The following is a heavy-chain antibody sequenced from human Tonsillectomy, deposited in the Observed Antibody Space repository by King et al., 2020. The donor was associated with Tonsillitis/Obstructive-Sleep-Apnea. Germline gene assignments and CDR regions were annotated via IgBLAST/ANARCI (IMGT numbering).Heavy chain of an antibody. CDR2: IDPSDSYT. J-gene: IGHJ4*02. CDR1: GYSFISYW. Sequence: VQLVESGAEVKKPGESLRISCKGSGYSFISYWISWVRQMPGKGLEWMGRIDPSDSYTNYSPSFQGHVTISADKSISTAYLQWSSLKASDTAMYYCATFLTTGDAVDYWGQGTLVTVSS. CDR3: ATFLTTGDAVDY. D-gene: IGHD7-27*01. V-gene: IGHV5-10-1*03.